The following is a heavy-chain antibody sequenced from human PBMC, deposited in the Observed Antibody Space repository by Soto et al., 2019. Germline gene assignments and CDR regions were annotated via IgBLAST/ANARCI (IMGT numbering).Heavy chain of an antibody. Sequence: GGSLRLSCAASGFTFDDYAMHWVRQAPGKGLEWVSGISWNSGSIGYADSVKGRFTISRDNAKNSLYLQMNSLRAEDTALYYCAAAAVRYGRRTNYYYYYMDVWGKGTTVTVSS. CDR1: GFTFDDYA. V-gene: IGHV3-9*01. J-gene: IGHJ6*03. CDR2: ISWNSGSI. D-gene: IGHD5-18*01. CDR3: AAAAVRYGRRTNYYYYYMDV.